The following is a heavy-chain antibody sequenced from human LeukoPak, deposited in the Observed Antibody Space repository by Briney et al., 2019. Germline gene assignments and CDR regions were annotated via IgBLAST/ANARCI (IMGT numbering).Heavy chain of an antibody. CDR2: INAGNGIT. J-gene: IGHJ4*02. CDR3: ARDFDY. Sequence: ASVKVSCKASGYTFTSYAMHWVRQAPGQRLEWMGWINAGNGITKYSQKFQGRVTITRDTSASTAYMELSSLRSEDTAVYYCARDFDYWGQGTLVTVSS. V-gene: IGHV1-3*01. CDR1: GYTFTSYA.